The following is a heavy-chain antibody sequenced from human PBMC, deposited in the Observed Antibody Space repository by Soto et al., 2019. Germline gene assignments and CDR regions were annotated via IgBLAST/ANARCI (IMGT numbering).Heavy chain of an antibody. CDR1: GGSISSYY. CDR2: IYYSGST. D-gene: IGHD2-15*01. J-gene: IGHJ5*02. CDR3: ARDLKEYCSDGKCNWFDP. Sequence: SETLSLTCTVSGGSISSYYWSWIRQPPGKGLEWIGYIYYSGSTYYNPSLKSRVTISFDASKNQISLQVRSATAADAAVYYCARDLKEYCSDGKCNWFDPWGQGTLVTVSS. V-gene: IGHV4-59*01.